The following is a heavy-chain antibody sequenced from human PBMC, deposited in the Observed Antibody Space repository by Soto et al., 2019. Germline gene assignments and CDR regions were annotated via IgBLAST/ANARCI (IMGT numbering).Heavy chain of an antibody. Sequence: GGSLRLSCTVSGITFTGYALHWVRQAPGKGLEWVALVSYDGSNKYFADSVQGRVTMTTDTSTSTAYMELRSLRSDDTAVYYCARDFYPVAHFFDYWGQGTLVTVSS. CDR3: ARDFYPVAHFFDY. J-gene: IGHJ4*02. CDR1: GITFTGYA. V-gene: IGHV3-30*04. D-gene: IGHD2-21*01. CDR2: VSYDGSNK.